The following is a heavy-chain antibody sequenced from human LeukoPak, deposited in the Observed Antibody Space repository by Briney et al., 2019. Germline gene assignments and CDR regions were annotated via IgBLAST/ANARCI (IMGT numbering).Heavy chain of an antibody. CDR1: GFTFSSYG. D-gene: IGHD3-10*01. Sequence: GGSLRLSCAASGFTFSSYGMHWVRQAPGKGLEWVAFIRYDGSKKYYADSVKGRFTISRDNSKNTLYLQMNSLRAEDTAVYYCAKRGVRELDFDYWGQGTLVTVSS. V-gene: IGHV3-30*02. CDR3: AKRGVRELDFDY. J-gene: IGHJ4*02. CDR2: IRYDGSKK.